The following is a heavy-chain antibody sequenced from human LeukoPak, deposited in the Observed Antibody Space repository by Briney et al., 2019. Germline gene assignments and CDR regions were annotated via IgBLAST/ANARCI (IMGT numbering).Heavy chain of an antibody. CDR1: GGSISSSSYY. CDR3: ARGRSGSGYIDY. D-gene: IGHD3-22*01. V-gene: IGHV4-39*07. CDR2: MYYGGST. J-gene: IGHJ4*02. Sequence: PSETLSLTCTVSGGSISSSSYYWGWIRQPPGKGLEWIGSMYYGGSTHYNPSLKSRVTISLDTSKNQFSLKLGSVTAAGTAVYYCARGRSGSGYIDYWGQGTLVTVSS.